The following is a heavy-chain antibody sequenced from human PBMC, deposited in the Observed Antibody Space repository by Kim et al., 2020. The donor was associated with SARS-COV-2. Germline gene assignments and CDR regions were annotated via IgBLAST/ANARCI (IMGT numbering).Heavy chain of an antibody. D-gene: IGHD3-22*01. V-gene: IGHV4-4*07. CDR1: GGSISSYY. CDR2: IYTSGST. J-gene: IGHJ4*02. Sequence: SETLSLTCTVSGGSISSYYWSWIRKRDGKGLERIGRIYTSGSTNYNHTLKSRDSMAVDTSKNQFSLKLSPVTAADTAVYYCASAVYYDSCGYYEVESFDYWGQGTLVTVSS. CDR3: ASAVYYDSCGYYEVESFDY.